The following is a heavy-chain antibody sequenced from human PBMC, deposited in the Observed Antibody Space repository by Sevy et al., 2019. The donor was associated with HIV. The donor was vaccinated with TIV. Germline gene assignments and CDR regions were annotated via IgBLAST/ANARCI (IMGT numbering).Heavy chain of an antibody. Sequence: SETLSLTCTVSGDSTNLYYWNWIRQPPGKGLEWIGYIYYSGTTNYNPSLKSRVTISVDTSKNQISLVLTSVTAADTAIYYCARDRTRYTSGWSFDYWGQGTLVTVSS. D-gene: IGHD6-19*01. J-gene: IGHJ4*02. CDR3: ARDRTRYTSGWSFDY. CDR2: IYYSGTT. CDR1: GDSTNLYY. V-gene: IGHV4-59*01.